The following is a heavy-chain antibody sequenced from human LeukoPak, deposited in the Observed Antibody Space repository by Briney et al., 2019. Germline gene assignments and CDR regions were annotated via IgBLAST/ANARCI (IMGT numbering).Heavy chain of an antibody. Sequence: ASVKVSCKASGYTFTSYDINWVRQATGQGLEWMGWMNPNSGNTGYAQKFQGRVTMTRNTSTSTAYMELSSLRSEDTAVYYCATTGGYSSSWYGDYWGQGTLVTVSS. CDR1: GYTFTSYD. D-gene: IGHD6-13*01. V-gene: IGHV1-8*01. CDR3: ATTGGYSSSWYGDY. CDR2: MNPNSGNT. J-gene: IGHJ4*02.